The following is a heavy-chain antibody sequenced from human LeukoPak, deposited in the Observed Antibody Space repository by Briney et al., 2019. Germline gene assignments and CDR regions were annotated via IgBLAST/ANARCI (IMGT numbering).Heavy chain of an antibody. CDR2: ISGSGGST. CDR3: AKTTGYSGSY. V-gene: IGHV3-23*01. CDR1: GFTVSSNY. D-gene: IGHD1-26*01. J-gene: IGHJ4*02. Sequence: GGSLRLSCAASGFTVSSNYMSWVRQAPGKGLEWVSAISGSGGSTYYADSVKGRFTISRDNSKNTLYLQMNSLRAEDTAVYYCAKTTGYSGSYWGQGTLVTVSS.